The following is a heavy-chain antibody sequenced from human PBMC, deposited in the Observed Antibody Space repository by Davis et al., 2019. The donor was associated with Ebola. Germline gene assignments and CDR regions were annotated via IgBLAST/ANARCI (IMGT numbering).Heavy chain of an antibody. CDR3: ANLGSGSHDTDFDY. D-gene: IGHD3-10*01. CDR1: GFTFSSYG. CDR2: VSFNGDNT. V-gene: IGHV3-30*18. Sequence: PGGSLRLSCAASGFTFSSYGMHWVRQAPGKGLEWVAVVSFNGDNTYYADSVKGRFTISRDNSKSMLYLQMNGLTVEDTAVYYCANLGSGSHDTDFDYWGAGTLVTVSS. J-gene: IGHJ4*02.